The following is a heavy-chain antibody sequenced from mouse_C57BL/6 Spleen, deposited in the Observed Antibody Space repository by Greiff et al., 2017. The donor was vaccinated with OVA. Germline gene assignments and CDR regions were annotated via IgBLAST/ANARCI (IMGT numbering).Heavy chain of an antibody. D-gene: IGHD3-2*02. Sequence: EVKLVESGGGLVKPGGSLKLSCAASGFTFSSYAMSWVRQTPEKRLEWVATISDGGSYTYYPANVKGRFTISRDNAKNHLYLQMSHLKSEDTAMYYCARDRATAQAHYFDYWGQGTTLTVSS. CDR3: ARDRATAQAHYFDY. V-gene: IGHV5-4*01. J-gene: IGHJ2*01. CDR2: ISDGGSYT. CDR1: GFTFSSYA.